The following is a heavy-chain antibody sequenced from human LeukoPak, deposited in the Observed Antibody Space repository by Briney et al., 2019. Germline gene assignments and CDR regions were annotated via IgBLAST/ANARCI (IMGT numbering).Heavy chain of an antibody. J-gene: IGHJ4*02. CDR3: VTTSSDPQDSSGYLGY. V-gene: IGHV3-33*08. Sequence: PGGSLRLSCAASGFTFSSYSMNWVRQAPGKGLEWVALIWYDGTNKYYADSVKGRFTISRDNSKNTLYLQMNSLSAEDTAVYYCVTTSSDPQDSSGYLGYWGQGTLVTVSS. D-gene: IGHD3-22*01. CDR2: IWYDGTNK. CDR1: GFTFSSYS.